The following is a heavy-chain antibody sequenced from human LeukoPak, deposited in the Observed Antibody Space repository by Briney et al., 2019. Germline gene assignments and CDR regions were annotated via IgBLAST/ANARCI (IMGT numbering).Heavy chain of an antibody. V-gene: IGHV4-4*07. D-gene: IGHD3-3*01. CDR1: GGSMSRYY. CDR2: IYTSGST. Sequence: SETLSLTCTVSGGSMSRYYWSWLRQPAGKGPEWIGCIYTSGSTNYNPSLKSRVTMSVDTSRNQFSLSLRSVTAADTAVYYCARVRYEGFDPWGQGTLVTVSS. J-gene: IGHJ5*02. CDR3: ARVRYEGFDP.